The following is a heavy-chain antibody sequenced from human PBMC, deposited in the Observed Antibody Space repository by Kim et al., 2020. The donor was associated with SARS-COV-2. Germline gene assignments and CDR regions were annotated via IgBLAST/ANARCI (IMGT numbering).Heavy chain of an antibody. D-gene: IGHD2-2*01. CDR3: AKDEGYCSSANCYEMNFDY. Sequence: GGSLRLSCAASGFTFSSYAMSWVRQAPGKGLEWVSTFSGSGGSTYYADSVKGRFTISRDNSKNTLYLQMNSLRAEDTAVYYCAKDEGYCSSANCYEMNFDYWGQGTLVTVSS. CDR1: GFTFSSYA. CDR2: FSGSGGST. V-gene: IGHV3-23*01. J-gene: IGHJ4*02.